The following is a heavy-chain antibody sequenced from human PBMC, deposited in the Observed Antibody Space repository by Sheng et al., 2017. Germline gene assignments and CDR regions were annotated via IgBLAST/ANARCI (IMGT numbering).Heavy chain of an antibody. J-gene: IGHJ6*03. V-gene: IGHV1-69*10. Sequence: QVQLVQSGAEVKKPGSSVKVSCKASGGTFSSYAISWVRQAPGQGLEWMGGIIPILGIANYAQKFQGRVTITADKSTSTAYMELSSLRSEDTAVYYCARCMGITMVRGAPGYYYMDVWGQGTTGHRLL. CDR2: IIPILGIA. D-gene: IGHD3-10*01. CDR3: ARCMGITMVRGAPGYYYMDV. CDR1: GGTFSSYA.